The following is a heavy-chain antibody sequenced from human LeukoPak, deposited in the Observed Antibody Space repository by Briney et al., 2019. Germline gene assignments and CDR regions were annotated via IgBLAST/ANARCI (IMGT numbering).Heavy chain of an antibody. CDR2: VRDNGES. CDR3: AREPANTAAFDI. CDR1: GGSINTYY. J-gene: IGHJ3*02. D-gene: IGHD5-18*01. V-gene: IGHV4-4*08. Sequence: PSETLSLTCTVSGGSINTYYWSWIRQPPGTGLEWIAYVRDNGESNYKLSLKSRDALSLDTVNNQISLRLNFDTAADTAIYYCAREPANTAAFDIWGLGTMVTVA.